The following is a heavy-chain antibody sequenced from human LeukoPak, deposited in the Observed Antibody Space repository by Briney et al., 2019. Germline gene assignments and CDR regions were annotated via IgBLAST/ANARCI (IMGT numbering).Heavy chain of an antibody. V-gene: IGHV3-9*01. D-gene: IGHD4/OR15-4a*01. Sequence: PGGSLRLSCAASGFTFDDYAMHWVRQAPGKGLEWVSGISWNSGSIGYADSVKGRFSISRDNAKDSVYLQMNSLRADDTAVYYCARETEPLDYGDSTNLDYWGQGTLVTVSS. CDR2: ISWNSGSI. CDR1: GFTFDDYA. J-gene: IGHJ4*02. CDR3: ARETEPLDYGDSTNLDY.